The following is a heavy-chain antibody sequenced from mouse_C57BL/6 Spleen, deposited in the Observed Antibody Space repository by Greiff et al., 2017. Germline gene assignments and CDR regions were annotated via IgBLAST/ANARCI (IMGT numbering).Heavy chain of an antibody. CDR1: GFNINDDY. J-gene: IGHJ2*01. Sequence: VQLQQSGAELVRPGASVKLSCTASGFNINDDYMHWVKQRPEQGLEWIGWIDPENGDTEYASKFQGKATITADTSSNTAYLQLSSLASEDTAVYYCTTIGIPFDYWGQGTTLTVSS. CDR2: IDPENGDT. CDR3: TTIGIPFDY. V-gene: IGHV14-4*01.